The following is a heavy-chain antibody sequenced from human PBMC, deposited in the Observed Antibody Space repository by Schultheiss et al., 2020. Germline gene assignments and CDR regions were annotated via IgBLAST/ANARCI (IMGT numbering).Heavy chain of an antibody. V-gene: IGHV3-23*01. Sequence: GGSLRLSCAASGFTFSSYAMSWVRQAPGKGLEWVSAISGSGGSTYYADSVKGRFTISRDNAKNSLYLQMNSLRAEDTAVYYCAREGPYGSGSYQYYYYGMDVWGQGTTVTVSS. CDR2: ISGSGGST. CDR3: AREGPYGSGSYQYYYYGMDV. J-gene: IGHJ6*02. D-gene: IGHD3-10*01. CDR1: GFTFSSYA.